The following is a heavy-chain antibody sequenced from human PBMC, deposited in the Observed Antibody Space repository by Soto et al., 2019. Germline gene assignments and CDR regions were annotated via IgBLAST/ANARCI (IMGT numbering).Heavy chain of an antibody. CDR2: ISGSGGST. CDR3: AKDNIYDSSGYYPFDY. V-gene: IGHV3-23*01. J-gene: IGHJ4*02. D-gene: IGHD3-22*01. CDR1: GFTFSSYA. Sequence: GGSLRLSCAASGFTFSSYAMSWVRQAPGKGLEWVSAISGSGGSTYYADSVKGRFTISRDNSKNTLYLQMNSLRAEDTVVYYCAKDNIYDSSGYYPFDYWGQGTLVTVSS.